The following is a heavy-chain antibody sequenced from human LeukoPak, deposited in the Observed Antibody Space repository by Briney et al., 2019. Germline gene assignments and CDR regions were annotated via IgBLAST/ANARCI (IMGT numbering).Heavy chain of an antibody. CDR1: GGSFSGYY. V-gene: IGHV4-34*01. CDR2: INHSGST. J-gene: IGHJ6*03. CDR3: ARGPSTYNYAYYFYMDV. D-gene: IGHD5-18*01. Sequence: SETLSLTCAVYGGSFSGYYWSWIRQPPGKGLEWIGEINHSGSTNYNPSLKSRITISVDTSKNQFSLKLSSVTAADTAVYYCARGPSTYNYAYYFYMDVWGKGTTVTVSS.